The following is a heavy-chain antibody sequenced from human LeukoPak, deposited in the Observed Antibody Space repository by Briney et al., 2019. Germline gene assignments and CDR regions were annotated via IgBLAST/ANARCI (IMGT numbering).Heavy chain of an antibody. D-gene: IGHD4-17*01. CDR3: ARDDYGEPGWFDP. CDR2: ISGYDGNT. Sequence: ASVKVSCKASGYTFSSYGISWVRQALGQGLEWMGWISGYDGNTKYAQKLQGRVSPTTDSSTSTVYMELRSLRSDDTAVYYCARDDYGEPGWFDPWGQGTLVTVSS. V-gene: IGHV1-18*01. J-gene: IGHJ5*02. CDR1: GYTFSSYG.